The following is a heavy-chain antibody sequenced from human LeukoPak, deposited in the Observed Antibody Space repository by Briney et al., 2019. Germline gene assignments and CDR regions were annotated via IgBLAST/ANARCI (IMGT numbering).Heavy chain of an antibody. CDR2: ISSAGSTI. Sequence: GGSLRLSCATSGFTFSDYYINWVRQASGKRLEWVSYISSAGSTIYYADSVKGRFTTSRDDAKNSLFLLLNSLRAENTAVYYCGRWGIEAAIDYWGQGTLVTVSS. D-gene: IGHD2-2*01. V-gene: IGHV3-11*04. J-gene: IGHJ4*02. CDR1: GFTFSDYY. CDR3: GRWGIEAAIDY.